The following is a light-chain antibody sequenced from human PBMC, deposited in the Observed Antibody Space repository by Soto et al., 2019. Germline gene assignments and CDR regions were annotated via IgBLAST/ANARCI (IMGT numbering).Light chain of an antibody. V-gene: IGKV3-15*01. CDR3: QHFGNSRWT. Sequence: EIVMTQSPATLSVSRGERATLSCRANQAISSNLAWYQQKPGQAPRLLIYGASTRATGIPDRFSGSGSGTDFTLTISRLEPEDFAMYHCQHFGNSRWTFGQGTKVDIK. J-gene: IGKJ1*01. CDR1: QAISSN. CDR2: GAS.